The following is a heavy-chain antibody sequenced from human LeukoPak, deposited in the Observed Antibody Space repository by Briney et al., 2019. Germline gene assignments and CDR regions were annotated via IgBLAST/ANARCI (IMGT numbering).Heavy chain of an antibody. J-gene: IGHJ4*02. CDR1: GGSISSSSYY. V-gene: IGHV4-39*01. CDR3: ARHEAMVATFNY. D-gene: IGHD5-12*01. Sequence: SETLSLTCTVSGGSISSSSYYWGWLRQPPGKGLEWIGSIYYSGSTYYNPSLKSRVTISVDTSKNQFSLKLSSVTDADTAVYYCARHEAMVATFNYWGQGTLVTVSS. CDR2: IYYSGST.